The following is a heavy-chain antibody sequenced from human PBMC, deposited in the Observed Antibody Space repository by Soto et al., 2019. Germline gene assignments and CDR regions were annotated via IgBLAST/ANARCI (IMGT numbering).Heavy chain of an antibody. CDR1: GYTFTSYG. V-gene: IGHV1-18*04. Sequence: GASVKVSCKASGYTFTSYGISWVRQAPGQGLEWMGWISAYNGNTNYAQKLQGRVTMTTDTSTSTAYMELRSLRSDDTAVYYCARNLYDFWSGYLLSWFFPWGQVTLVTV. CDR2: ISAYNGNT. D-gene: IGHD3-3*01. CDR3: ARNLYDFWSGYLLSWFFP. J-gene: IGHJ5*02.